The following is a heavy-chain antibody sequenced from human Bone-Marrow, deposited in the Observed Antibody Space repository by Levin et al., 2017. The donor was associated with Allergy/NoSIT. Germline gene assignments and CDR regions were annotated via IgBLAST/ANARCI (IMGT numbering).Heavy chain of an antibody. Sequence: SQTLSLTCAVYGGSFSGYYWSWIRQPPGKGLEWIGEINHSGSTNYNPSLKSRVTISVDTSKNQFSLKLSSVTAADTAVYYCARGIDGSGATHRRDHRHQIDYWGQGTLVTVSS. D-gene: IGHD3-10*01. V-gene: IGHV4-34*01. J-gene: IGHJ4*02. CDR1: GGSFSGYY. CDR3: ARGIDGSGATHRRDHRHQIDY. CDR2: INHSGST.